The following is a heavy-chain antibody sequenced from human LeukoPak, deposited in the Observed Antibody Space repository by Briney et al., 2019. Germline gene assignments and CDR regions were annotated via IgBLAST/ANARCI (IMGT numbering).Heavy chain of an antibody. V-gene: IGHV1-46*01. CDR3: ARSYTNFDY. CDR2: INPSGGST. CDR1: GYTFTSYY. Sequence: SVSLSCKTSGYTFTSYYMHWVRQAPGQGPEGMGIINPSGGSTNYAQKFQGRLTITRDMSTSTVYMELSSLRFEDTAMYYWARSYTNFDYWGEGTLVTVCS. D-gene: IGHD2-2*02. J-gene: IGHJ4*02.